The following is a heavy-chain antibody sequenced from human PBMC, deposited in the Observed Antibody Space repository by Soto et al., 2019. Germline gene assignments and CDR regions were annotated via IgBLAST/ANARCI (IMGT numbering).Heavy chain of an antibody. CDR1: GYPFTSYY. CDR3: ERDRLSEDYGMDV. V-gene: IGHV1-46*01. J-gene: IGHJ6*02. D-gene: IGHD3-22*01. CDR2: INPSGGST. Sequence: SVKVSCPASGYPFTSYYIHWVRRAPGQGLEWMGIINPSGGSTSYAQKFQGRVTMTRDTSTSTVYMELSSLRSEDTAVYYCERDRLSEDYGMDVWGQATTVTVSS.